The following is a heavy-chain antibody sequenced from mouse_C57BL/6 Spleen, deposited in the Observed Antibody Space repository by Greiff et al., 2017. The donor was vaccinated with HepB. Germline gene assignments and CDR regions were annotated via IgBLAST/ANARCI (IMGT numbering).Heavy chain of an antibody. CDR3: AREGDRYYAMDY. V-gene: IGHV1-82*01. J-gene: IGHJ4*01. CDR1: GYAFSSSW. D-gene: IGHD3-3*01. CDR2: IYPGDGDT. Sequence: VQGVESGPELVKPGASVKISCKASGYAFSSSWMNWVKQRPGKGLEWIGRIYPGDGDTNYNGKFKGKATLTADKSSSTAYMQLSSLTSEDSAVYFCAREGDRYYAMDYWGQGTSVTVSS.